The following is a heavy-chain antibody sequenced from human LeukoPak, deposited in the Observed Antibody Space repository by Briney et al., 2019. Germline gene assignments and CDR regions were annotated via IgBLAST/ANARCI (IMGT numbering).Heavy chain of an antibody. CDR2: IYPDDSDT. D-gene: IGHD3-10*01. J-gene: IGHJ4*02. Sequence: GESLKISCKGSGYSFTTYWIGWVRQMPGKGLEWMGIIYPDDSDTRYSPSFQGQVTISVDKSISTAYLQWSSLKASDTAMYYCARRLVSGSSWAAYWGQGTLVTVSS. CDR1: GYSFTTYW. CDR3: ARRLVSGSSWAAY. V-gene: IGHV5-51*01.